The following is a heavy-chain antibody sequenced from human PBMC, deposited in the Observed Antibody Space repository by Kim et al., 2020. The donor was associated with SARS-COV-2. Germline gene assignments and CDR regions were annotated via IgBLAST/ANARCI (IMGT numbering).Heavy chain of an antibody. D-gene: IGHD6-13*01. Sequence: SETLSLTCTVSGGSISSSSYYWGWIRQPPGKGLEWIGSIYYSGSTYYNPSLKSRVTISVDTSKNQFSLKLSSVTAADTAVYYCARHDIAAAGTSYWGQGTLVTVSS. CDR3: ARHDIAAAGTSY. V-gene: IGHV4-39*01. J-gene: IGHJ4*02. CDR2: IYYSGST. CDR1: GGSISSSSYY.